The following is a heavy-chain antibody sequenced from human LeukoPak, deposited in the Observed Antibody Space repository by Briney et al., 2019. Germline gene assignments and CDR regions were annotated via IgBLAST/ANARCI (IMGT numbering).Heavy chain of an antibody. CDR1: GFTFSSYG. D-gene: IGHD5-12*01. J-gene: IGHJ4*02. CDR2: ISGSGGST. Sequence: GGSLRLSCAASGFTFSSYGMSWVRQAPGKGLEWVSAISGSGGSTYYADSVKGRFTISRDNSNHMLYLQMNSLIAEDTAIYYCAKDDDWLRFEHWGRGTPVSVSS. CDR3: AKDDDWLRFEH. V-gene: IGHV3-23*01.